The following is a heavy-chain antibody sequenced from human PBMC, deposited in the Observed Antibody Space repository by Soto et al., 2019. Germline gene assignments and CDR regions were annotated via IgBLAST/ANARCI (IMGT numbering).Heavy chain of an antibody. Sequence: SETLSLTCTVSGGSISSGGYYWSWIRQHPGKGLEWIGYIYYSGSTYYNPSLKSRVTTSVDMSKNQFSLKASDTAMYYCARGPRTVHPQYFQHWGQGTLVTVSS. CDR2: IYYSGST. CDR1: GGSISSGGYY. V-gene: IGHV4-31*03. CDR3: ARGPRTVHPQYFQH. J-gene: IGHJ1*01. D-gene: IGHD4-17*01.